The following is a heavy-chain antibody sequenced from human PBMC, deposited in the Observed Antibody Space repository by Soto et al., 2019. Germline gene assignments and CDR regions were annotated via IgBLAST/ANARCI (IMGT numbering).Heavy chain of an antibody. J-gene: IGHJ6*02. CDR2: INHSGST. CDR3: ARGARVRLRFLEWYTDGGYYYYGMDV. Sequence: AETLSLTCAVYGGSFIGYYWIWIRQAPGKGLEWIVEINHSGSTNYNPSLKSRVTISVDTSKNQFSLKLSSVTAADTAVYYCARGARVRLRFLEWYTDGGYYYYGMDVWGQGTTVTVSS. V-gene: IGHV4-34*01. D-gene: IGHD3-3*01. CDR1: GGSFIGYY.